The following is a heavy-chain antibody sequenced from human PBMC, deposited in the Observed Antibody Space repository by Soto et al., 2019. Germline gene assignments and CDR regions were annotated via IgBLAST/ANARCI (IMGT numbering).Heavy chain of an antibody. D-gene: IGHD1-26*01. Sequence: EVQLLESGGGLVQPGGSLRLSCAASGFTFSNYAMSWVRQAPGKGLEWVSVISGSGGSTYYADSVKGRFTISRDNSENTLYLQMNSLRAEDTAVYYCAKRSIGSYFDYWGQGTLVTVSS. CDR2: ISGSGGST. CDR3: AKRSIGSYFDY. CDR1: GFTFSNYA. J-gene: IGHJ4*02. V-gene: IGHV3-23*01.